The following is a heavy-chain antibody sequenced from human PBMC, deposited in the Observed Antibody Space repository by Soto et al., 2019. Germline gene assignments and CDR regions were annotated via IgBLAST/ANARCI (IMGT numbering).Heavy chain of an antibody. D-gene: IGHD5-12*01. Sequence: SETLSLTCTVSGGSISSGGYYWSWIRQHPGKGLEWIGYIYYSGSTYYNPSLKCRVTISVDTSKNQFCLKLSSVTAADTAVYYCATMGFSGYDLTGMDVWGQGTRVT. CDR1: GGSISSGGYY. V-gene: IGHV4-31*03. J-gene: IGHJ6*02. CDR3: ATMGFSGYDLTGMDV. CDR2: IYYSGST.